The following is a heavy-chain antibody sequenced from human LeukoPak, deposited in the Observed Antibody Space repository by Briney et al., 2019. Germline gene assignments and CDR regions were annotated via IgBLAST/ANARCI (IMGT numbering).Heavy chain of an antibody. V-gene: IGHV3-74*01. J-gene: IGHJ4*02. CDR2: INSDGSST. D-gene: IGHD3-22*01. CDR3: AREGYYYDSSGYRRGGYFDY. Sequence: TGGSLRLSCADSGFTFSSYWMHCVRQAPGKGLVWVSRINSDGSSTNYADSVKGRFTISRDNAKNTLYLQMNSLRAEDTAVYYCAREGYYYDSSGYRRGGYFDYWGQGTLVTVSS. CDR1: GFTFSSYW.